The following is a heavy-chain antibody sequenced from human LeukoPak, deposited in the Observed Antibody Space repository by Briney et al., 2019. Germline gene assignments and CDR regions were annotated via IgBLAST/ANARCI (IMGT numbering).Heavy chain of an antibody. V-gene: IGHV3-7*01. CDR1: GFTLSSYW. CDR2: IKEDGSEK. CDR3: ARDWLVGVPFDAFDI. D-gene: IGHD1-26*01. Sequence: GGSLRLSCAASGFTLSSYWMSWVRQAPGKGLEWVANIKEDGSEKYYVDSVEGRFTISRDNAKNSLYLQMNSLSAEDTAIYFCARDWLVGVPFDAFDIWGQGTMVTVSS. J-gene: IGHJ3*02.